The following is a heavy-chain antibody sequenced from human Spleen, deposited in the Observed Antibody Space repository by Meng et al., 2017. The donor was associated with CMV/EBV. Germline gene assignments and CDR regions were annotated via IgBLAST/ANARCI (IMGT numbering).Heavy chain of an antibody. J-gene: IGHJ6*02. CDR2: ISSTGSYI. Sequence: GGSLRLSCVASGFSFNSHNMNWVRQAPGKGPEWVSSISSTGSYIYYADSVKGRFTISRDNAKNSLYLQMNSLRAEDTAVYYCARDRYDFWSGYLNYYGMDVWGQGTTVTVSS. CDR1: GFSFNSHN. V-gene: IGHV3-21*01. D-gene: IGHD3-3*01. CDR3: ARDRYDFWSGYLNYYGMDV.